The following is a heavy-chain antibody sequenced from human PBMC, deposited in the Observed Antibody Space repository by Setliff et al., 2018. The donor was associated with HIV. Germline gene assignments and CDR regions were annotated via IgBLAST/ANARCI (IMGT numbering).Heavy chain of an antibody. J-gene: IGHJ4*02. CDR1: GFTFSSYW. D-gene: IGHD6-19*01. V-gene: IGHV3-74*01. CDR2: MNSDGSTI. Sequence: GGSLRLSCEASGFTFSSYWMHWVRQAPGKGLVWVSRMNSDGSTINYADSVKGRFTLSRDNAKNTLYLQMNSLRGEDTAVYYCARDQKWLAMGWGGPHYWGQGTLVTVSS. CDR3: ARDQKWLAMGWGGPHY.